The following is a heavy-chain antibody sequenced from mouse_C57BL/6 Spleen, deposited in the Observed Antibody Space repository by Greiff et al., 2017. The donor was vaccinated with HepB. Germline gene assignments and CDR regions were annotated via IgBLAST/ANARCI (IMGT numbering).Heavy chain of an antibody. CDR2: IDPNSGGT. CDR3: ARSLYYGSSRGYFDV. V-gene: IGHV1-72*01. Sequence: QLQQPGAELVKPGASVKLSCKASGYTFTSYWMHWVKQRPGRGLEWIGRIDPNSGGTKYNEKFKSKATLTVDKPSSTAYMQLSSLTSEDSAVYYCARSLYYGSSRGYFDVWGTGTTVTVSS. D-gene: IGHD1-1*01. CDR1: GYTFTSYW. J-gene: IGHJ1*03.